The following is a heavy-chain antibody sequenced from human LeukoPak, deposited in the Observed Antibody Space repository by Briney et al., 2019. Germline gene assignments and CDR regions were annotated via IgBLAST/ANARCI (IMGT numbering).Heavy chain of an antibody. J-gene: IGHJ4*02. Sequence: GGSLRLSCEASGFAFSDYWMHWIRQVPGKGPVWVSGINSIEPTIIYADSVKGRFTISRDNIKNTLYLQMTRLRVEDTAIYYCARADFADYHFDYWGRGTLVTVSS. CDR3: ARADFADYHFDY. CDR1: GFAFSDYW. V-gene: IGHV3-74*01. D-gene: IGHD4-17*01. CDR2: INSIEPTI.